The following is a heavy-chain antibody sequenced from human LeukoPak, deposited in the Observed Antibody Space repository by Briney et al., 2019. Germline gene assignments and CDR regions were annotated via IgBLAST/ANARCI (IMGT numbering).Heavy chain of an antibody. V-gene: IGHV4-59*01. D-gene: IGHD2-15*01. CDR2: VDYRGNT. J-gene: IGHJ6*02. Sequence: SETLSLTCAISGGSISSYYWSWIRQPPGKGLEWIGYVDYRGNTNYNPSLKSRVTISIDTSKSLFSLKLNSVTAADTAVYYCARVEVGAANRQWYGMDVWGQGTTVTVSS. CDR3: ARVEVGAANRQWYGMDV. CDR1: GGSISSYY.